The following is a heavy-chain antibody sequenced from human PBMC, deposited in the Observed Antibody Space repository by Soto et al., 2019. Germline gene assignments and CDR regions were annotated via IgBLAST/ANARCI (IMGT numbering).Heavy chain of an antibody. CDR3: ARDYYKYYGSSGYYRSPAY. CDR2: ISNDGSDK. D-gene: IGHD3-22*01. Sequence: GGSLRLSCAASGFTFSSYAMHWFRQAPGKGLEWVALISNDGSDKDSADSVKGRFTISRDNSRNTLFLQMNSLRAEDTAVYYCARDYYKYYGSSGYYRSPAYWGQGPLVTVSS. J-gene: IGHJ4*02. V-gene: IGHV3-30-3*01. CDR1: GFTFSSYA.